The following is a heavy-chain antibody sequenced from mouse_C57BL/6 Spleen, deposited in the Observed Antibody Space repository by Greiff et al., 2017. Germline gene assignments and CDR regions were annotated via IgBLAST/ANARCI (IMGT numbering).Heavy chain of an antibody. CDR2: INPNNGGT. CDR1: GYTFTDYN. CDR3: ARGHITTVVDWYFDV. V-gene: IGHV1-18*01. Sequence: EVQLQQSGPELVKPGASVKIPCKASGYTFTDYNMDWVKQSHGKSLEWIGDINPNNGGTIYNQKFKGKATLTVDKSSSTAYMELRSLTSEDTAVYYCARGHITTVVDWYFDVWGTGTTVTVSS. D-gene: IGHD1-1*01. J-gene: IGHJ1*03.